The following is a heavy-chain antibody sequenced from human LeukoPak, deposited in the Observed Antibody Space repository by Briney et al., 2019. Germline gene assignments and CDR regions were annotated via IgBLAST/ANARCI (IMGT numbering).Heavy chain of an antibody. V-gene: IGHV3-43*02. Sequence: GGALGLSCAGPGFMFHDYAIHWVRQAPGKGLEWVSLISGDGRITFYADSVKGRFTISRDNSKNSLYLQMNSLRSDDTALYYCARESESSGWYDYWGQGTLVTAPS. J-gene: IGHJ4*02. CDR1: GFMFHDYA. CDR3: ARESESSGWYDY. CDR2: ISGDGRIT. D-gene: IGHD6-19*01.